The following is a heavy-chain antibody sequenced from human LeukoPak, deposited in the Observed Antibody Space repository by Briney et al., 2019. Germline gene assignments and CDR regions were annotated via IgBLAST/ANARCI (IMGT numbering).Heavy chain of an antibody. CDR2: IYYSGST. CDR1: GGSISSYY. Sequence: SETLSLTCTVSGGSISSYYWSWIRQPPGKGLEWIGYIYYSGSTNYNPSLKSRVTISVDTSKNQFSLKLSSVTAADTAVYYCARQNYYGSGSYRSRRRNWFDPWGQGTLVTVSS. J-gene: IGHJ5*02. V-gene: IGHV4-59*08. CDR3: ARQNYYGSGSYRSRRRNWFDP. D-gene: IGHD3-10*01.